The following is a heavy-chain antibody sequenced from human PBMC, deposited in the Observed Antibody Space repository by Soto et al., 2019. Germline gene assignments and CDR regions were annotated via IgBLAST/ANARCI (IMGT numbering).Heavy chain of an antibody. D-gene: IGHD3-10*01. Sequence: PSETLSLTCTVSGGSIITSDHYWGWIRQPPGKGLEWIGSIYYSGSTYYGPSLKSRVTISVDTSKNQFPLRLSSVTATDTAVYYCVRGRDHYGSGSSYLRQHFDYWGQEALVTVSS. V-gene: IGHV4-39*01. CDR1: GGSIITSDHY. CDR3: VRGRDHYGSGSSYLRQHFDY. CDR2: IYYSGST. J-gene: IGHJ4*02.